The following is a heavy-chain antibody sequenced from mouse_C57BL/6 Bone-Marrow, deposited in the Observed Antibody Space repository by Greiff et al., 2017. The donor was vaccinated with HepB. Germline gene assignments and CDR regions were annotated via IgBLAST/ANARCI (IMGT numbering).Heavy chain of an antibody. D-gene: IGHD1-1*01. V-gene: IGHV1-22*01. CDR1: GYTFTDYN. J-gene: IGHJ3*01. Sequence: VQLQQSGPELVKPGASVKMSCKASGYTFTDYNMHWVNQSHGKSLEWIGYINPNNGGTSYNQKFKGKATLTVNKSSSTAYMELRSLTSEDSAVYYCARLYYGSSYWFAYWGQGTLVTVSA. CDR3: ARLYYGSSYWFAY. CDR2: INPNNGGT.